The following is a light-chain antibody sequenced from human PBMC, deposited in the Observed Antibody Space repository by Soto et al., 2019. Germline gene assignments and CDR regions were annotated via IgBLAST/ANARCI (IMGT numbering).Light chain of an antibody. CDR2: DVN. J-gene: IGLJ2*01. Sequence: QSALTQPASVSGSPGQSITISCTGTSSDVGNYNYVSWYQQHPGKAPKLMIYDVNNRPSGVSHRFSGSKSGNTASLTISGLQAEDEADYYCSSYTSTTTLVVFGGGTKVTVL. CDR3: SSYTSTTTLVV. CDR1: SSDVGNYNY. V-gene: IGLV2-14*01.